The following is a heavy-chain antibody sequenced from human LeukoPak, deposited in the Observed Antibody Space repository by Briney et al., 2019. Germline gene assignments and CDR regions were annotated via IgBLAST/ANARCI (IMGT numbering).Heavy chain of an antibody. J-gene: IGHJ4*02. V-gene: IGHV3-21*01. Sequence: GGSQRLSCAASGFTFSSYSMNWVRQAPGKGLEWVSSISSSSSYIYYADSVKGRFTISRDNAKNSLYLQMNSLRAEDTAVYYCARDSSSWYSVNDYWGQGTLVTVSS. CDR2: ISSSSSYI. CDR1: GFTFSSYS. D-gene: IGHD6-13*01. CDR3: ARDSSSWYSVNDY.